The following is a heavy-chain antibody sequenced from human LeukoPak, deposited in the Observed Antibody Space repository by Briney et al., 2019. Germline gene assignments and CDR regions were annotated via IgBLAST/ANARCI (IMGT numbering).Heavy chain of an antibody. D-gene: IGHD5-24*01. CDR1: GLPFSGFE. J-gene: IGHJ4*02. CDR2: IKHDGSLK. CDR3: ARGFRE. V-gene: IGHV3-48*03. Sequence: GGSLTLFCVGAGLPFSGFELNWVRHAQGKGLEWVSYIKHDGSLKTYADSVKGRFTISRDDTRNSLSLQMNSLRPEDTAIYYWARGFREWGQGSLDTVSA.